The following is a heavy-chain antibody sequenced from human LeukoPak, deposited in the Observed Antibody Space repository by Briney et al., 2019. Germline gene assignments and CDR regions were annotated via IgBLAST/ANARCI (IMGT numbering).Heavy chain of an antibody. V-gene: IGHV4-59*01. Sequence: SETLSLTCTVSGGSISSYCWSWIRQPPGKGLEWIGYIYYSGSTNYNPSLKSRVTISVDTSKNQFSLKLSSVTAADTAVYYCARSLWEPDVWGQGTMVTVSS. CDR2: IYYSGST. D-gene: IGHD1-26*01. CDR1: GGSISSYC. J-gene: IGHJ6*02. CDR3: ARSLWEPDV.